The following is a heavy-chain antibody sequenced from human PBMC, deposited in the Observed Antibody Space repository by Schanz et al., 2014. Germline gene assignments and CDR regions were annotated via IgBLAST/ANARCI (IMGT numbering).Heavy chain of an antibody. J-gene: IGHJ6*03. CDR3: AGTYCSSTSCYTGYYYMDV. CDR2: ISSSSSYT. D-gene: IGHD2-2*02. Sequence: EAQLVESGGGLVKPGESLRLSCAASGFIFSAYTMNWVRQAPGKGLEWVSYISSSSSYTNYADSVKGRFTISRDNAKNSLYLQMNSLRSEDTAVYYCAGTYCSSTSCYTGYYYMDVWGKGTTXTVSS. V-gene: IGHV3-21*05. CDR1: GFIFSAYT.